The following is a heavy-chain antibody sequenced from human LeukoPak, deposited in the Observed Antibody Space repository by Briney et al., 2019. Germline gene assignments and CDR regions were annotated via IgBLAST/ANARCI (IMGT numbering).Heavy chain of an antibody. Sequence: PGGSLRLSCAASGFTVNRNYMIWVRQAPGKGLECVSGIYSGGTTWYADSVKGRFTISRDTNTLYLQMNSLRAEDTAVYYCARKSDSLLVREGDCWGQGTLVTVSS. CDR3: ARKSDSLLVREGDC. J-gene: IGHJ4*02. D-gene: IGHD3-10*01. CDR2: IYSGGTT. CDR1: GFTVNRNY. V-gene: IGHV3-66*01.